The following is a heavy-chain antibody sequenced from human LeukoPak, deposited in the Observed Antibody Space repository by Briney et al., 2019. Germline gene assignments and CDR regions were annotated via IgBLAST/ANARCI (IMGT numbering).Heavy chain of an antibody. CDR1: GGSFSGYY. Sequence: SETLSLTCAVYGGSFSGYYWSWIRQPPGKGLEWIGEINHSGSTNYNPSLKSRVTISVGTSKNQFSLKLSSVTAADTAVYYCASRPPNCSGGSCSGFDPWGQGTLVTVSS. J-gene: IGHJ5*02. CDR2: INHSGST. V-gene: IGHV4-34*01. D-gene: IGHD2-15*01. CDR3: ASRPPNCSGGSCSGFDP.